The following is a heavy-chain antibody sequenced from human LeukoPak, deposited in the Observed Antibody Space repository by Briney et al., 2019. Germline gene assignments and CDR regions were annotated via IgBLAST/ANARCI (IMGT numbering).Heavy chain of an antibody. Sequence: GGSLRLSCAASGFTFSNYAMHWVRQAPGKGLEWVAVIFYDVSMQYYADSVKGRFTISRDNSENSLYLQMSNLRAEDTAVYYCAGQSRLGYCSGGSCYSQPFDPWGQGTLVTVSS. V-gene: IGHV3-30*04. D-gene: IGHD2-15*01. CDR3: AGQSRLGYCSGGSCYSQPFDP. CDR2: IFYDVSMQ. J-gene: IGHJ5*02. CDR1: GFTFSNYA.